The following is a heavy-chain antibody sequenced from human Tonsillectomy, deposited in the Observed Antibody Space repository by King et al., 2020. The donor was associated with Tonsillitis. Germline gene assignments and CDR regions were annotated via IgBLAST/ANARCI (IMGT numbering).Heavy chain of an antibody. CDR2: ISYDGSNK. J-gene: IGHJ4*02. V-gene: IGHV3-30*04. D-gene: IGHD3-3*01. Sequence: VQLVESGGGVVQPGKSLRLSCAASGFTFPSFSLHWVRQAPGKGLEWVAVISYDGSNKSYGDSVKGRFTISRDNSWSTLYLQMNSLRVEDTAVYYCARGSPDMAWLLLDYWGQGTLVTVSS. CDR1: GFTFPSFS. CDR3: ARGSPDMAWLLLDY.